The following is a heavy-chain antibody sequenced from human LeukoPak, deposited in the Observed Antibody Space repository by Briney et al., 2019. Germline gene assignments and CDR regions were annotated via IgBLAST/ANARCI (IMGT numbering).Heavy chain of an antibody. Sequence: GGSLRLSCAASGFTVSSNYMSWVRQAPGKGLEWVSVIYSGGSTYYADSVKGRFTISRDNSKNTLYLQMNSLRAEDTAVYYCARDPLWFGELAALETEVDYWGQGTLVTVSS. CDR3: ARDPLWFGELAALETEVDY. D-gene: IGHD3-10*01. CDR2: IYSGGST. V-gene: IGHV3-66*01. J-gene: IGHJ4*02. CDR1: GFTVSSNY.